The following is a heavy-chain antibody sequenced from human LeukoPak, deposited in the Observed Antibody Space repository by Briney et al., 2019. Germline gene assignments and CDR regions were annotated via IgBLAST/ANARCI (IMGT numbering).Heavy chain of an antibody. Sequence: GGSLRLSCAASGCTFNNYAMTWLRQAPGKGLEWVSRISRSGGSTYYADSVKGRFTISRDNSKNTLYLQMSSLRAEDTAVYYCAKSGKYYGDCYMDVWGKGTTVTVSS. CDR3: AKSGKYYGDCYMDV. CDR1: GCTFNNYA. J-gene: IGHJ6*03. CDR2: ISRSGGST. V-gene: IGHV3-23*01. D-gene: IGHD1-26*01.